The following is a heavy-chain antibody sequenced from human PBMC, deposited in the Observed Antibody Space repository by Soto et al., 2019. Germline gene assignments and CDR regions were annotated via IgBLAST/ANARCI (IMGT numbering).Heavy chain of an antibody. V-gene: IGHV4-34*01. CDR2: INHSGST. CDR1: GGSFSGYY. Sequence: QVQLQQWGAGLLKPSETLSLTCAVYGGSFSGYYWSWIRQPPGKGLEWIGEINHSGSTNYNPSLMSRVTISVDTSKNQFSLKLSSVTAADTAVYYCARGHVEVAATRNYYYYGMDVWGQGTTVTVSS. J-gene: IGHJ6*02. CDR3: ARGHVEVAATRNYYYYGMDV. D-gene: IGHD2-15*01.